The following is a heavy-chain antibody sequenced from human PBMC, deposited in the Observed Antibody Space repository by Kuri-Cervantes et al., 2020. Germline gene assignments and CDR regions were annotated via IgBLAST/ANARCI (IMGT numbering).Heavy chain of an antibody. D-gene: IGHD1-26*01. Sequence: GGSLRLSCAASGFTFSRSGMHWVRQAPGKGLEWVAFIRFDGNDVYNEESVKGRFTFSRDNSKNTVYLQMNSLRSDDTAVYYCARGRRRELITWGQGTLVTVSS. J-gene: IGHJ5*02. CDR1: GFTFSRSG. CDR2: IRFDGNDV. CDR3: ARGRRRELIT. V-gene: IGHV3-30*02.